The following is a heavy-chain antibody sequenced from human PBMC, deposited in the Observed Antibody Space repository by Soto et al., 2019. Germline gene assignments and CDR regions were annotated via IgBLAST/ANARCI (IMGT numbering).Heavy chain of an antibody. Sequence: PGGSLRLSCAAAGLTFSSYGMHRVRQAPDTGPARVAVISYDGSNKYYAESVKGRFSISRDNSKNRLYLQMNSLRAEDTAVYYCAKVEVWQQLAIFDYWGQGTLVTVSS. CDR1: GLTFSSYG. V-gene: IGHV3-30*18. CDR2: ISYDGSNK. D-gene: IGHD6-13*01. J-gene: IGHJ4*02. CDR3: AKVEVWQQLAIFDY.